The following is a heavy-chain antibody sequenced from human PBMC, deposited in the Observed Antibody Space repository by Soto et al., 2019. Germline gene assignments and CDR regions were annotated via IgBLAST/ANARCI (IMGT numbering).Heavy chain of an antibody. CDR3: ARRDDYSNYIDY. CDR1: GFTFSSYG. Sequence: GGSLRLSCAASGFTFSSYGMHWVRQAPGKGLEWVAVIWYDGSNKYYADSVKGRFTISRDNSKNTLYLQMNSLRAEDTAVYYCARRDDYSNYIDYWGQGTLVTVSS. CDR2: IWYDGSNK. V-gene: IGHV3-33*01. D-gene: IGHD4-4*01. J-gene: IGHJ4*02.